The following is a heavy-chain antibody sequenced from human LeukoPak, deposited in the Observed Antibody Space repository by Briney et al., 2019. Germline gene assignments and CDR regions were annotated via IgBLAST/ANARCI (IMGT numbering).Heavy chain of an antibody. J-gene: IGHJ5*02. Sequence: PSETLSLTCTVSGGSISSYYWSWIRQPVGKGLEWIGRIYTSGSTNYNPSLKSRVTMSVDTSKNQFSLKLSSVTAADTAVYYCARGLISSTATQKVRGGSNWFDPWGQGTLVTASS. D-gene: IGHD3-10*01. CDR1: GGSISSYY. V-gene: IGHV4-4*07. CDR3: ARGLISSTATQKVRGGSNWFDP. CDR2: IYTSGST.